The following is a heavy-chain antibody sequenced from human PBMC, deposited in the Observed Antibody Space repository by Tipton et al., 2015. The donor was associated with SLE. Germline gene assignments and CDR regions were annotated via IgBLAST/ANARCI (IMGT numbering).Heavy chain of an antibody. CDR1: GGSISSSSYY. V-gene: IGHV4-39*07. J-gene: IGHJ4*02. D-gene: IGHD3-10*01. Sequence: TLSLTCTVSGGSISSSSYYWGWIRQPPGKGLEWIGSIYYSGSTYYNPSLKSRVTISVDTSKNQFSLKLSSVTAADTAVYYCARQDGGLLWFAGSFDYWGQGTLVTVSS. CDR3: ARQDGGLLWFAGSFDY. CDR2: IYYSGST.